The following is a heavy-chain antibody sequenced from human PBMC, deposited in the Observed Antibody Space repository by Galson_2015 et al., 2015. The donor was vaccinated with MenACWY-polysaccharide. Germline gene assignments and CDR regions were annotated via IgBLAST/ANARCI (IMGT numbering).Heavy chain of an antibody. V-gene: IGHV4-31*03. CDR3: ARDHSGYGSFDY. CDR2: IYYSGTT. CDR1: GGSIISGGHY. J-gene: IGHJ4*02. D-gene: IGHD5-12*01. Sequence: TLSLTCTVSGGSIISGGHYWTWIRQHPGKDLEWIGYIYYSGTTYYNPSLKSRVTISVDTSQNQFSLKLGSVTAADTAVYYCARDHSGYGSFDYWGQGTLVTISS.